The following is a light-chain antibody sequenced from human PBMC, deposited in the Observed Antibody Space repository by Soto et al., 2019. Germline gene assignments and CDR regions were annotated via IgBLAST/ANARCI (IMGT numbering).Light chain of an antibody. CDR1: QSVSSSY. Sequence: EIVLTQSPGTLSLCPGERATLSCRASQSVSSSYLAWYQQKPGQAPRLLIYGASSRATGIPDRFSGSGSGTDFTLTIRRLEPEDFAVYYCQQFGSSPRFTFGPGTKVDVK. CDR3: QQFGSSPRFT. J-gene: IGKJ3*01. CDR2: GAS. V-gene: IGKV3-20*01.